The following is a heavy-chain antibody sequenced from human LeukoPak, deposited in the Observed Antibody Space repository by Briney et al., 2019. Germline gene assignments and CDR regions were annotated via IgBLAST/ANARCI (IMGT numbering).Heavy chain of an antibody. D-gene: IGHD3-3*01. J-gene: IGHJ6*02. V-gene: IGHV3-23*01. Sequence: GGSLRLSCAASGFTFSNYAMNWVRQAPGKGLEWVSTISGSGGNTYYTDSVKGRFTISRDNSKNTLYLQMNSLRAEDTAVYYCARERTRSITIFGVVRYYYGMDVWGQGTTVTVSS. CDR1: GFTFSNYA. CDR3: ARERTRSITIFGVVRYYYGMDV. CDR2: ISGSGGNT.